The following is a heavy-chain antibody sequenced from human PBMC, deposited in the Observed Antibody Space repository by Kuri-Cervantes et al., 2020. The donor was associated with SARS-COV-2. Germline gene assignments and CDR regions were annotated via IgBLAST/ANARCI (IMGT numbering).Heavy chain of an antibody. V-gene: IGHV1-8*01. D-gene: IGHD2-8*02. CDR3: AREYCTGGVCYPYAFDI. CDR2: MNPKSGNT. Sequence: ASVKVSCKASGYTFSGNDIHWVRQASGQGLQWMGWMNPKSGNTVYAKKFQGRVTMTRDTSINTAYMDLSSLRSEDTAVYYCAREYCTGGVCYPYAFDIWGQGTMVTVSS. CDR1: GYTFSGND. J-gene: IGHJ3*02.